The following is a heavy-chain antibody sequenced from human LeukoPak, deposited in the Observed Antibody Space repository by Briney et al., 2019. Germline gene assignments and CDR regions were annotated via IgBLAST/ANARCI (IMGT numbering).Heavy chain of an antibody. CDR2: INSDGSRM. D-gene: IGHD1-26*01. J-gene: IGHJ6*01. V-gene: IGHV3-74*01. Sequence: PGGSLRLSCAASGFTFSSYWMHWVRQDPGKGLVWVSRINSDGSRMSYADSVKGRFTISRDNSKNTLYLEMNSLRAEDTAIYYCAKMKGHPLPKYYMDVWGQGTTVTVSS. CDR1: GFTFSSYW. CDR3: AKMKGHPLPKYYMDV.